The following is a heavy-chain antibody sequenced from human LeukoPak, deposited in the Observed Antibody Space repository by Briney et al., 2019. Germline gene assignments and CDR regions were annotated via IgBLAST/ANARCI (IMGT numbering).Heavy chain of an antibody. V-gene: IGHV4-30-4*01. CDR3: ARGPPGDLEDY. J-gene: IGHJ4*02. D-gene: IGHD7-27*01. CDR2: IYYSGST. Sequence: SETLSLTCTVSGGSISSGDYYWSWIRQPPGKGLEWIGYIYYSGSTYYNPSLKSRVTISVDTSKNQFSLKLSSVTAADTAVYYCARGPPGDLEDYWGQGTLVTVSS. CDR1: GGSISSGDYY.